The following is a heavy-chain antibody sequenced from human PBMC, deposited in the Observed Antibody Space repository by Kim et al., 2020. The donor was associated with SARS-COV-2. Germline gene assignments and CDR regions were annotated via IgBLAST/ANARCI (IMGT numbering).Heavy chain of an antibody. CDR2: ISSNEGST. J-gene: IGHJ3*02. CDR3: VKGTSSPYYYDAFDI. V-gene: IGHV3-64D*09. D-gene: IGHD3-22*01. Sequence: GGSLRLSCSASGFTFSSYAMHWVRQAPGKGLEYVSAISSNEGSTYYADSMKGRFTISRDNSKNTLYLQMSSLRAEDTAVYYCVKGTSSPYYYDAFDIWGQGTMVTVSS. CDR1: GFTFSSYA.